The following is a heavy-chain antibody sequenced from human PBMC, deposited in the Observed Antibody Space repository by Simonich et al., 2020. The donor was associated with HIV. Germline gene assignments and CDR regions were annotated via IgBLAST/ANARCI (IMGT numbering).Heavy chain of an antibody. J-gene: IGHJ4*02. CDR1: GFTFSSYW. CDR3: GRGVENDY. V-gene: IGHV3-74*01. Sequence: EVHLVESGGGLVQPGWSLRLSCAASGFTFSSYWMHWVRQVPGKGLVWVSRINRDGNSTSYADSVKGRFTISRDNAKNTLYLQMNSLRAEDTAVYYCGRGVENDYWGQGTLVTVSS. CDR2: INRDGNST.